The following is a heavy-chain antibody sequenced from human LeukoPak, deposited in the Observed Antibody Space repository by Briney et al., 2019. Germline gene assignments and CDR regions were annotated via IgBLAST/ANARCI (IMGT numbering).Heavy chain of an antibody. CDR3: ARVGVGWLWNHDAFDI. J-gene: IGHJ3*02. CDR1: GGTFSSYA. V-gene: IGHV1-69*06. Sequence: GASVKVSCKASGGTFSSYAISWVRQAPGQGREWLGGIIPIFGTANYAQKFQGRVTITADKSTSTAYMELSSLRSEDTAVCYCARVGVGWLWNHDAFDIWGQGTMVTVSS. CDR2: IIPIFGTA. D-gene: IGHD3-9*01.